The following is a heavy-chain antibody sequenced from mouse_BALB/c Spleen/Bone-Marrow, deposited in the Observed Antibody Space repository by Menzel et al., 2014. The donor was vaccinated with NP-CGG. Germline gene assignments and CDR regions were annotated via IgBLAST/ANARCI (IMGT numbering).Heavy chain of an antibody. CDR2: IDPANGNT. Sequence: VQLQQPGAELVKPGASVKLSCTASGFNIKDTYMHWVKQRPEQGLEWIGRIDPANGNTKYDPKFQGKATITADTSPNTAYLQLSSLTSEDTAVYYCAGFGITKEEGYYYAMDYWGQGTSVTVSS. CDR1: GFNIKDTY. D-gene: IGHD2-4*01. CDR3: AGFGITKEEGYYYAMDY. J-gene: IGHJ4*01. V-gene: IGHV14-3*02.